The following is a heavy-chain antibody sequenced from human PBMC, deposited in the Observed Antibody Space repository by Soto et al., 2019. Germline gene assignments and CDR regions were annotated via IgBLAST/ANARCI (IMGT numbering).Heavy chain of an antibody. Sequence: ASVKVSCKASGFNFISYGINWVRQAPGQGLEWMGWISGYNGKTVYAHSVHDRVTMTTDATTGTAYMELRGLRSADTAIYYCARDFRYTNSPDSWFDPWGQRTLVTVSS. CDR2: ISGYNGKT. V-gene: IGHV1-18*04. J-gene: IGHJ5*02. CDR3: ARDFRYTNSPDSWFDP. D-gene: IGHD6-6*01. CDR1: GFNFISYG.